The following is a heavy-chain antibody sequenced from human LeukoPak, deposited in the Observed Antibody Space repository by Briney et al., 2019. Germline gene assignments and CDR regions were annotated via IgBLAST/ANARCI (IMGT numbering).Heavy chain of an antibody. V-gene: IGHV2-5*08. Sequence: QTLSLTCAVSGGSISSGSYSWSWIRQPPGKALEWLALIYWDDDKRYSPSLKSRLTITKDTSKNQVVLTMTNMDPVDTATYYCAHRRERITMIPGGFDYWGQGTLVTVSS. CDR2: IYWDDDK. J-gene: IGHJ4*02. CDR1: GGSISSGSYS. D-gene: IGHD3-22*01. CDR3: AHRRERITMIPGGFDY.